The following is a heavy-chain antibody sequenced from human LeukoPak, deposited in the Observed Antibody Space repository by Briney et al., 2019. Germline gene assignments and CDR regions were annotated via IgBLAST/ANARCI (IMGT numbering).Heavy chain of an antibody. CDR2: ISYDGSNK. Sequence: GGSLRLSCAASGFTFSSYAMHWVRQAPGKGLEWVAVISYDGSNKYYADSVKGRFTISRDNSKDTLFLQMNSLRAEDTAIYYCARDIQLSTWGLGTMVTVSS. CDR1: GFTFSSYA. D-gene: IGHD5-24*01. J-gene: IGHJ3*01. V-gene: IGHV3-30-3*01. CDR3: ARDIQLST.